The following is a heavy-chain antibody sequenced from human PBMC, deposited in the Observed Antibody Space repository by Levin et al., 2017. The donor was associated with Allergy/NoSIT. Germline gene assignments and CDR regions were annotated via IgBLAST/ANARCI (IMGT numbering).Heavy chain of an antibody. CDR1: GYTFTSYG. V-gene: IGHV1-18*01. CDR2: ISAYNGNT. J-gene: IGHJ4*02. Sequence: GESLKISCKASGYTFTSYGISWVRQAPGQGLEWMGWISAYNGNTNYAQKLQGRVTMTTDTSTSTAYMELRSLRSDDTAVYYCARKSGIRGSDYWGQGTLVTVSS. D-gene: IGHD3-10*01. CDR3: ARKSGIRGSDY.